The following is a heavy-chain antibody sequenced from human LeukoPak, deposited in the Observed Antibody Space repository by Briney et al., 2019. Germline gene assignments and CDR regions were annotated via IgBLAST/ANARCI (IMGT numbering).Heavy chain of an antibody. CDR3: AKALRFGEEAIFDY. J-gene: IGHJ4*02. Sequence: GGSLRLSCAASGFTFDDYAMHWVRQAPGKGLEWVSGISWISGSIGYADSVKGRFTLSRDNAKNSLYLQMESLRAEDTALYYGAKALRFGEEAIFDYWGQGTLVTVSS. CDR2: ISWISGSI. CDR1: GFTFDDYA. V-gene: IGHV3-9*01. D-gene: IGHD3-10*01.